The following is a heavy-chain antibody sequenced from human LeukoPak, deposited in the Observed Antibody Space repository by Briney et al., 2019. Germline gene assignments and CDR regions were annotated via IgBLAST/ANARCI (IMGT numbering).Heavy chain of an antibody. CDR1: GGSISSGSYY. V-gene: IGHV4-61*02. Sequence: SQTLSLTCTVSGGSISSGSYYWSWIRQPAGKGLEWTGRIYTSGSTNYNPSLKSRVTISVDTSKNQFSLKLSSVTAADTAVYYCARTRTFDIVGATYFDYWGQGTLVTVSS. CDR3: ARTRTFDIVGATYFDY. CDR2: IYTSGST. D-gene: IGHD1-26*01. J-gene: IGHJ4*02.